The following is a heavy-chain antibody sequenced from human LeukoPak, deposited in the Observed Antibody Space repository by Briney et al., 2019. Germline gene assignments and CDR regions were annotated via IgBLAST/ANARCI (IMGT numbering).Heavy chain of an antibody. Sequence: PSETLSLTCAVYGGSFSGYYWSWIRQPPGKGLEWIGEINHSGSTNYNPSLKSRVTISVDTSKNQFSLKLSSVTAADTAVYYCARGRGYSSSWYNLYYYGMDVWGQGTTVTVSS. J-gene: IGHJ6*02. D-gene: IGHD6-13*01. V-gene: IGHV4-34*01. CDR1: GGSFSGYY. CDR2: INHSGST. CDR3: ARGRGYSSSWYNLYYYGMDV.